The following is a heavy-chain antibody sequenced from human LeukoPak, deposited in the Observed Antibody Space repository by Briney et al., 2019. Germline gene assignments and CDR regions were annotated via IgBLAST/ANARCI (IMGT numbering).Heavy chain of an antibody. CDR2: ITPIFRTP. CDR3: ARGPPQGAAAGRYYYGMDV. CDR1: GYTFTSYG. D-gene: IGHD6-13*01. J-gene: IGHJ6*02. Sequence: SVKVSCKASGYTFTSYGISWVRQAPGQGLEWMGGITPIFRTPNYAQKFQGRVTITAVESMSTAYMELSSLRSEDTAVYYCARGPPQGAAAGRYYYGMDVWGQGTTVTVSS. V-gene: IGHV1-69*13.